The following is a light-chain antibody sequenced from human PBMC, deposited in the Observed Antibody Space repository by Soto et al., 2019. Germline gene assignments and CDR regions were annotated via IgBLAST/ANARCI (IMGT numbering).Light chain of an antibody. CDR3: CSYAGDSNPYV. CDR2: EGT. J-gene: IGLJ1*01. CDR1: SSDVGSYNF. Sequence: QSALTQPASVSGSPGQSITISCTGTSSDVGSYNFVSWYQQHPGKAPKVIIYEGTKRPSGVSNRFSGSKSGNTASLTISGLQAEDEADYYCCSYAGDSNPYVFGTGTKVTVL. V-gene: IGLV2-23*01.